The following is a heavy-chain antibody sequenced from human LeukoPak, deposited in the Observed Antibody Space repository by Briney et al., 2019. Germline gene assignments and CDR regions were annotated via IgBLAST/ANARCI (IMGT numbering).Heavy chain of an antibody. J-gene: IGHJ3*02. CDR1: GFTFSSYA. V-gene: IGHV3-23*01. CDR2: ISGSGGST. Sequence: GGSLRLSCAASGFTFSSYAMSWVRQAPGKGLEWVAAISGSGGSTYYADSVKGRFTISRDNSKNTLYLQMNSLRAEGTAVHYCAKLDTIFGGSSLDVWSDAFDIWGQGTMVTVSS. D-gene: IGHD3-3*01. CDR3: AKLDTIFGGSSLDVWSDAFDI.